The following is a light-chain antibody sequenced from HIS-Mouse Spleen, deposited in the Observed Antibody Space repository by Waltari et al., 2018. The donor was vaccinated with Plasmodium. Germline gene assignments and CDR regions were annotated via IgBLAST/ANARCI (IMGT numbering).Light chain of an antibody. V-gene: IGKV1-9*01. CDR3: QQLNSYPYT. Sequence: DIQLTQSPSFLSASVGDRVPLTCRASQGISSYLAWYQQKPGKAPKLLIYAASTLQSGVPSRFSGSGSGTEFTLTISSLQPEDFATYYCQQLNSYPYTFGQGTKLEIK. CDR1: QGISSY. J-gene: IGKJ2*01. CDR2: AAS.